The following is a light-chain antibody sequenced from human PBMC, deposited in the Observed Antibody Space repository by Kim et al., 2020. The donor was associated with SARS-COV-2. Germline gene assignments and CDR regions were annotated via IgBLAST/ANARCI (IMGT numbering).Light chain of an antibody. CDR2: QDS. CDR1: KLGDKY. CDR3: QAWDSSTVV. J-gene: IGLJ2*01. V-gene: IGLV3-1*01. Sequence: VSPGQTASITCSGDKLGDKYACWYQQKPGQSPVLVIYQDSKRPSGIPERFSGSNSGNTATPTISGTQAMDEADYYCQAWDSSTVVFGGGTQLTVL.